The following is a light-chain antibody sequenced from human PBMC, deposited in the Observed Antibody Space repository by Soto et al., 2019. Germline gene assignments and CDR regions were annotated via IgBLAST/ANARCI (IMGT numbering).Light chain of an antibody. CDR2: AAS. J-gene: IGKJ2*01. Sequence: DIQMTQSPSAMSASVGDRVTITCRARQDISTFLAWFQQKPGKVAKRLIYAASSLQTGVPSRFSGSGSWTEFTLTISSLQPEDFATYYCLQHRGLYTFGQGTKLEIK. V-gene: IGKV1-17*03. CDR1: QDISTF. CDR3: LQHRGLYT.